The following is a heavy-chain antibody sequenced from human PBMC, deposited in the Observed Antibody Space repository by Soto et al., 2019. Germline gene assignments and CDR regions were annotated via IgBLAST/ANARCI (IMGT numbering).Heavy chain of an antibody. V-gene: IGHV3-23*01. D-gene: IGHD6-19*01. CDR1: GFTSSIYA. CDR2: INNSGGST. Sequence: GGSLRLSCAASGFTSSIYAMSWVRQAPGKGLEWVSTINNSGGSTYYADSVKGRFTISRDNSRNTLYLQMNSLRAEDTAVYYYANGLAVAGTSYYFDSWGQGTLVTVSS. J-gene: IGHJ4*02. CDR3: ANGLAVAGTSYYFDS.